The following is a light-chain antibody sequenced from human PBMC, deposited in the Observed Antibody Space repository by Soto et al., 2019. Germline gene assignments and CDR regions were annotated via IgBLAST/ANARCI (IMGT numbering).Light chain of an antibody. CDR2: DVN. CDR3: RSNAGACWV. CDR1: STDVGACYY. J-gene: IGLJ3*02. Sequence: QSVLTQPRSVSGSPGQSVTISCTGSSTDVGACYYVYWYQQHPGTVPKLMVYDVNYRPSGVPDRFSGSKSGTTASLTISGLQAEDEGDYFCRSNAGACWVFGGGTKLTVL. V-gene: IGLV2-11*01.